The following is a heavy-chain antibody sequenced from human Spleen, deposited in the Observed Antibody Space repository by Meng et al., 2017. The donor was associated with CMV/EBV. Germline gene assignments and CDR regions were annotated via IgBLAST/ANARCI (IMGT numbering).Heavy chain of an antibody. CDR3: ARLSSHYDFWSAFYKGDAFDV. V-gene: IGHV5-51*01. D-gene: IGHD3-3*01. CDR1: GYNFAHYW. J-gene: IGHJ3*01. Sequence: KVSCKGSGYNFAHYWIGWVRQMPGKGLEWMGIIYPGDSDTRYSPSFQGQVGISADESINTVYLQWSVLKASDTAMYYCARLSSHYDFWSAFYKGDAFDVWGQGTKVTVSS. CDR2: IYPGDSDT.